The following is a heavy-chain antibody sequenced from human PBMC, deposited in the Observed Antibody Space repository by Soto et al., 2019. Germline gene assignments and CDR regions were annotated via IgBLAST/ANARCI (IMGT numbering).Heavy chain of an antibody. J-gene: IGHJ4*02. V-gene: IGHV1-3*01. D-gene: IGHD3-10*01. CDR2: INAGNGNT. CDR1: GYTFTDYA. CDR3: AKARIYMVRGVLIMHY. Sequence: QIQLVQSGTEVKKPGASVKLSCKASGYTFTDYALHWVRQAPGQSLEWMGWINAGNGNTKYSQKVQGRVTITRDTAATTAYMELSSLKSEDRAIYYCAKARIYMVRGVLIMHYWGQGTLVTVSS.